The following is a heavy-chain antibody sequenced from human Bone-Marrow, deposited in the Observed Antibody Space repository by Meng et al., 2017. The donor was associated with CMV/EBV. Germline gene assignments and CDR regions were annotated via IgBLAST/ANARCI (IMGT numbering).Heavy chain of an antibody. D-gene: IGHD2-2*01. J-gene: IGHJ4*02. CDR1: GFTFDDYA. CDR3: AKGYCSSTSCYVDY. CDR2: ISWNSGSI. Sequence: SLKISCAASGFTFDDYAMHWVRQAPGKGLEWVSGISWNSGSIGYADSVKGRFTISRDNAKNSLYLQMNSLRAEDMALYHCAKGYCSSTSCYVDYWGQGTLVTVSS. V-gene: IGHV3-9*03.